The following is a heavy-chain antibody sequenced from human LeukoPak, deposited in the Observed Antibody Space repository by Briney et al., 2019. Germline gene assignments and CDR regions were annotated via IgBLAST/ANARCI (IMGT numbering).Heavy chain of an antibody. Sequence: GESLKISCKCSGYRFISYWIAWVRQMPGKGLEWMGIIYLGDSDTRYSPSFQGQVTISADKSISTAYLQWSRLKASDTAMYYCAKSGGAYNWFDSWGQGTPVTVSS. D-gene: IGHD3-10*01. CDR2: IYLGDSDT. CDR1: GYRFISYW. V-gene: IGHV5-51*01. CDR3: AKSGGAYNWFDS. J-gene: IGHJ5*01.